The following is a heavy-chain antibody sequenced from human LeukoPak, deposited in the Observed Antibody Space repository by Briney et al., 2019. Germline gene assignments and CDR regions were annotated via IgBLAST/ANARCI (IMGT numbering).Heavy chain of an antibody. Sequence: GGSLRLPCAVSGFTFSSYGMHWVRQAPGKGLEWVAGISKNGNSQSHADSVKGRFTISRDNSKNTLFLQMNSLRDEDTAVYYCAKEIHAFGGFDHWGQGTLVTVSS. V-gene: IGHV3-30*18. D-gene: IGHD3-10*01. CDR2: ISKNGNSQ. CDR1: GFTFSSYG. CDR3: AKEIHAFGGFDH. J-gene: IGHJ4*02.